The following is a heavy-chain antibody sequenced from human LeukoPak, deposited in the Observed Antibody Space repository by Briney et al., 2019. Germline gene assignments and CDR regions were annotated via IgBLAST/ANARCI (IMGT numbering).Heavy chain of an antibody. J-gene: IGHJ6*03. V-gene: IGHV4-61*01. D-gene: IGHD2-2*02. CDR3: ARSVVKPQNTPGYYYYMDV. CDR2: IYYSGST. CDR1: GGSISSGSYY. Sequence: SETLSLTCTVSGGSISSGSYYWSWIRQPPGKGLEWIGYIYYSGSTNYNPSLKSRVTISVDTSKNQFSLKLSSVTAADTAVYYCARSVVKPQNTPGYYYYMDVWGKGTTVTVSS.